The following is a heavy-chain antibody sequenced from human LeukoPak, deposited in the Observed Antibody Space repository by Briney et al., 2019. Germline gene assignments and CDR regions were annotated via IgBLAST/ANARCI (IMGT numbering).Heavy chain of an antibody. CDR3: AKLWFGELTGADY. CDR2: ISASGGSA. V-gene: IGHV3-23*01. D-gene: IGHD3-10*01. Sequence: PGGSLRLSCAVSGFTFTNYAMTWVRQAPGKGLEWVSAISASGGSAYYADSVKGRFTISRDNSKNTLYLQMNSLRAEDTAVYYCAKLWFGELTGADYWGQGTLVTVSS. CDR1: GFTFTNYA. J-gene: IGHJ4*02.